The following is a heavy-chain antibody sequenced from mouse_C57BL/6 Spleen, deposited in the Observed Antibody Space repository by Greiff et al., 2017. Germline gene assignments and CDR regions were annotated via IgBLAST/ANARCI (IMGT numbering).Heavy chain of an antibody. J-gene: IGHJ3*01. CDR1: GYAFSSSW. Sequence: VQLQQSGPELVKPGASVKISCKASGYAFSSSWMNWVKQRPGKGLEWIGRIYPGDGDTNYNGKFKGKATLTADKSSSTAYMQLSSLTSEDSAVYFCAREGYGAWFAYWGQGTLVTVSA. CDR2: IYPGDGDT. D-gene: IGHD3-2*02. V-gene: IGHV1-82*01. CDR3: AREGYGAWFAY.